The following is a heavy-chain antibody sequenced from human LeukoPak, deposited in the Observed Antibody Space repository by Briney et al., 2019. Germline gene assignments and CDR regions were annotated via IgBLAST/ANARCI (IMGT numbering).Heavy chain of an antibody. J-gene: IGHJ6*03. CDR3: TRRTYSTYMDV. Sequence: SETLSLTCTVSGGSMITDTFYWVWIRQPPGKGLEWIANMYYNGGGTQYNRSLANRVTISVDTSKNQFFLNLRSVTAADTAVYYCTRRTYSTYMDVWGQGTTVTVSS. D-gene: IGHD1-7*01. CDR2: MYYNGGGT. V-gene: IGHV4-39*01. CDR1: GGSMITDTFY.